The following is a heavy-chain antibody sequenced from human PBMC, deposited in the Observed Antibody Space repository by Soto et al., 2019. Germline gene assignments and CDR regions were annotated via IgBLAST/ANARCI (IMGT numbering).Heavy chain of an antibody. CDR2: ISAYNGNT. CDR3: ARELSLSYSSSWYDY. D-gene: IGHD6-13*01. V-gene: IGHV1-18*04. CDR1: GYTFTSYG. J-gene: IGHJ4*02. Sequence: ASVKVSCKASGYTFTSYGISWVRQAPGQGLEWMGWISAYNGNTNYAQKLQGRVTMTTDTSTSTAYMELRSLGSDDTAVYYCARELSLSYSSSWYDYWGQGTLVTVSS.